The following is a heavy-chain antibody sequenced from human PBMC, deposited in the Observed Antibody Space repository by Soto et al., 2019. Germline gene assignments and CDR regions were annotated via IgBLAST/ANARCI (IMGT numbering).Heavy chain of an antibody. CDR3: AKEAGELSTRSFDY. Sequence: EVQLVESAGGRVKPGGSLSLSCAASGFTFSSYSMNWVRQASGKGLEWVSSISSSSSYIYYADSVKGRFTISRDNAKNSLYLQMNSLRAEDTAVYYCAKEAGELSTRSFDYWGQGTLVTVSS. J-gene: IGHJ4*02. V-gene: IGHV3-21*01. CDR1: GFTFSSYS. CDR2: ISSSSSYI. D-gene: IGHD3-16*02.